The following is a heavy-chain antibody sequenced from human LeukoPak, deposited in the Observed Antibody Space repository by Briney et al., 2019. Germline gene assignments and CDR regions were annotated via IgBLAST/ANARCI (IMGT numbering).Heavy chain of an antibody. CDR1: GFTFSNAW. CDR3: ATIEDGLTGMKIGY. CDR2: IKSKTDGGTT. V-gene: IGHV3-15*01. J-gene: IGHJ4*02. Sequence: PGGSLRLSCEASGFTFSNAWLTWVRQAPGKGLEWVGRIKSKTDGGTTDYAAPVKGRFTISRDDSKNTLYLQMNRLKAEDTAVYYCATIEDGLTGMKIGYWGQGTLVTVSS. D-gene: IGHD3-9*01.